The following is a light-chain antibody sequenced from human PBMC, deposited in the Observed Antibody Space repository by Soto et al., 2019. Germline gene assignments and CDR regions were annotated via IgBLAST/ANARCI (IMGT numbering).Light chain of an antibody. J-gene: IGKJ4*01. CDR1: QSISSSY. CDR2: GAS. V-gene: IGKV3-20*01. CDR3: QQYGSSPRLT. Sequence: EIVLTHSPGTLSLSPGKIATLSCRASQSISSSYLAWYQQRPGQAPRFLIYGASSRATGIPDRFSGSGSGTDFTLTISRLEPEDFAVYYCQQYGSSPRLTFGGGTKVDIK.